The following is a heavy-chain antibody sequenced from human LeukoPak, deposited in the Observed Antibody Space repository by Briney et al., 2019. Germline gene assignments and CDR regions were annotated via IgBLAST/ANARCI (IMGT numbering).Heavy chain of an antibody. CDR1: GGSISSSSYY. CDR2: IYYSGST. Sequence: PSETLSLTCTVSGGSISSSSYYWGWIRQPPGKGLEWIGSIYYSGSTYYNPSLKSRVTISVDTSKNQFSLKLSSATAEGTAVYYCARYVDTATVRRRYYFDYWGQGTLVTVSS. D-gene: IGHD5-18*01. V-gene: IGHV4-39*01. J-gene: IGHJ4*02. CDR3: ARYVDTATVRRRYYFDY.